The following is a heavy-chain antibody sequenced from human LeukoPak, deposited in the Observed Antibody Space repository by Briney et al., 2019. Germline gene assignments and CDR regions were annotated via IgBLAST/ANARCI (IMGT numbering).Heavy chain of an antibody. CDR3: AKDRLQVPISAAGHFDF. CDR2: ISGSGTST. Sequence: GGSLRLSCEASGFTFTDYPMSWVRQPPGKGLEWVAGISGSGTSTYYGVSVRGRVTISRDKSKNTLYLQMNSLRAEDTALYYCAKDRLQVPISAAGHFDFWGQGTLVTVSS. D-gene: IGHD6-13*01. CDR1: GFTFTDYP. J-gene: IGHJ4*02. V-gene: IGHV3-23*01.